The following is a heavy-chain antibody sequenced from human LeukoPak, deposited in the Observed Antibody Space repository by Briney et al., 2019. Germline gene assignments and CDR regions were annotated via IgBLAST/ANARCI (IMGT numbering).Heavy chain of an antibody. CDR3: ARDGPNVDIEAKYGMDV. CDR2: ISSSGSTI. Sequence: GGSLRLSCAASGFTFSDYYMSWIRQAPGKGLEWVSYISSSGSTIYYADSVKGRFTISRDNAKNSLYLQMNSLRAEDTAVYYCARDGPNVDIEAKYGMDVWGQGTTVTVSS. CDR1: GFTFSDYY. V-gene: IGHV3-11*01. J-gene: IGHJ6*02. D-gene: IGHD5-12*01.